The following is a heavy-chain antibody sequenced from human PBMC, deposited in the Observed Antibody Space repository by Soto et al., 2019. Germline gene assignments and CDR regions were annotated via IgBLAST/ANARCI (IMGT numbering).Heavy chain of an antibody. CDR1: GFTFSSYG. J-gene: IGHJ6*02. D-gene: IGHD3-3*01. CDR2: IWYDGSNK. V-gene: IGHV3-33*01. CDR3: ARDQYDFWSGYPSRYYYYGMDV. Sequence: GGSLRLSCAASGFTFSSYGMHWVRQAPGKGLEWVAVIWYDGSNKYYADSVKGRFTISRDNSKNTLYLQMNSLRAEDTAVYYCARDQYDFWSGYPSRYYYYGMDVWGQGTTVTSP.